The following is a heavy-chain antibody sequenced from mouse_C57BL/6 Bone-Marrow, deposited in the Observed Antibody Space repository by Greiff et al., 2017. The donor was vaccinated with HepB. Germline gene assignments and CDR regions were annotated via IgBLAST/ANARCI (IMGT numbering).Heavy chain of an antibody. Sequence: QVQLQQPGAELVMPGASVKLSCKASGYTFTSYWMHWVKQRPGQGLEWIGEIDPSDSYTNYNQKFKGKSTLTVDKSSSTAYMQLSSLTSEDSAVYYCARREDYGSSYVYFDYWGQGTTLTVSS. CDR3: ARREDYGSSYVYFDY. V-gene: IGHV1-69*01. J-gene: IGHJ2*01. D-gene: IGHD1-1*01. CDR2: IDPSDSYT. CDR1: GYTFTSYW.